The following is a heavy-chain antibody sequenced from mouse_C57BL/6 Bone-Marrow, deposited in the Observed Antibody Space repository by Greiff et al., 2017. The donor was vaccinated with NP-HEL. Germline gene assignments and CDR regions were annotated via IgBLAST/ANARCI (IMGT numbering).Heavy chain of an antibody. J-gene: IGHJ4*01. D-gene: IGHD1-1*01. CDR2: INPSNGGT. CDR3: ACTTVVATRYAMDY. Sequence: VQLQQPGTELVKPGASVKLSCKASGYTFTSYWMHWVKQRPGQGLEWIGNINPSNGGTTYNEKFKSKATLTVDKSSSTAYMQLSSLTSEDSAVYYGACTTVVATRYAMDYWGQGTSVTVSS. V-gene: IGHV1-53*01. CDR1: GYTFTSYW.